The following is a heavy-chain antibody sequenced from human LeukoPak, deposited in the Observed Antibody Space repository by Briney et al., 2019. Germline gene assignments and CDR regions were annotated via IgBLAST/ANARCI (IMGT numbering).Heavy chain of an antibody. J-gene: IGHJ5*02. Sequence: PSETLSLTCTVSGGSINNYYWSWIRQTPGKGLEWIGHIYYSESTNYNPSLKSRVTISVDTSKNEFSLKLSYVTAADTAVYYCARSDWMRWFDPWGLGTLVTVSS. CDR3: ARSDWMRWFDP. V-gene: IGHV4-59*08. CDR1: GGSINNYY. D-gene: IGHD1-1*01. CDR2: IYYSEST.